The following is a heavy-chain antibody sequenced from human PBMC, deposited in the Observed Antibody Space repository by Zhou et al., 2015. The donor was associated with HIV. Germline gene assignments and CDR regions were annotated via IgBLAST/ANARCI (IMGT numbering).Heavy chain of an antibody. D-gene: IGHD2-8*02. CDR2: IIPIFGTA. CDR1: GGTFSSHG. V-gene: IGHV1-69*01. CDR3: ARTGGNYDFAFDV. Sequence: QVQLVQSGAEVKKPGSSVKVSCKASGGTFSSHGINWVRQAPGQGLEWMGGIIPIFGTANYAQKFQGRVTITADDSTTTAYMELSSLRSEDAAVYYCARTGGNYDFAFDVWGQGTRVIVSS. J-gene: IGHJ3*01.